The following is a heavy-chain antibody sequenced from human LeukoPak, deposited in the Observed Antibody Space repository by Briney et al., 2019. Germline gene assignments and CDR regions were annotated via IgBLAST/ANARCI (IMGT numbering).Heavy chain of an antibody. CDR2: ISGSGGST. V-gene: IGHV3-23*01. Sequence: PGGSLRLSCAASGFTFSSYPMSWVRQAPGKGLEWVSAISGSGGSTYYADSVKGRFTISRDNSKNTLYLQMNSLRAEGTAVYYCAKVSGSGSYYPDYWGQGTLVTVSS. D-gene: IGHD3-10*01. CDR3: AKVSGSGSYYPDY. J-gene: IGHJ4*02. CDR1: GFTFSSYP.